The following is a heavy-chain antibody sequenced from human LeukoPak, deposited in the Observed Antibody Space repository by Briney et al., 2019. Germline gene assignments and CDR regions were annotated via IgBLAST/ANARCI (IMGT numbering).Heavy chain of an antibody. CDR3: AKGRVVAGSKSLTYHWFDP. Sequence: ASVKVSCKASGYAFTGYYIHWGRQAPGQGLEWMGWINPNSGGTKYAQKFQGRVTMTRDTTITTAYMGLSRLRSDDPAVYYCAKGRVVAGSKSLTYHWFDPWGQGTLVTVSS. CDR1: GYAFTGYY. J-gene: IGHJ5*02. CDR2: INPNSGGT. V-gene: IGHV1-2*02. D-gene: IGHD6-19*01.